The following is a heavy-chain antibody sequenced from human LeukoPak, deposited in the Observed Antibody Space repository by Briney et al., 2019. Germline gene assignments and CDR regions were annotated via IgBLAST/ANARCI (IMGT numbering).Heavy chain of an antibody. Sequence: GGTLRLSCAASGFSFSIYGMSWVRQAPGKGLEWVSVISGSGSSTYYADSVKGRFTISRDNAKKSLYLQMNSLRVEDTAFYYCARDARRLSTFFSWFDPWGQGTLVTVSS. CDR3: ARDARRLSTFFSWFDP. CDR1: GFSFSIYG. D-gene: IGHD3-16*01. CDR2: ISGSGSST. V-gene: IGHV3-20*04. J-gene: IGHJ5*02.